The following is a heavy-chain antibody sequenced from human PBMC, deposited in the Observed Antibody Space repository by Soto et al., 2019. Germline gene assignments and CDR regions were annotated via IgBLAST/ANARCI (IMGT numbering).Heavy chain of an antibody. J-gene: IGHJ4*02. Sequence: SVKVSCKASGPTFSSYAISWVRQAPGQGLEWMGGIIPIFGTANYAQKFQGRVTITADKSTSTAYMELSSLRSEDTAVYYCARRTVTTYHYFDYWGQGTLVTVSS. D-gene: IGHD4-17*01. V-gene: IGHV1-69*06. CDR3: ARRTVTTYHYFDY. CDR2: IIPIFGTA. CDR1: GPTFSSYA.